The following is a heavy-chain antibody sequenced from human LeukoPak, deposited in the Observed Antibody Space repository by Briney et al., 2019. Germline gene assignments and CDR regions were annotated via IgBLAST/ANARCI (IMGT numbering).Heavy chain of an antibody. Sequence: GGSLRLSCVASGFTLSSYWMTWVRQAPGKGLEWVANIKQDGSEKNYVDSVKGRFTTSRDNVRNSLYLQMTSLRFEDTAVYHCVRASEQFDKWGQGTLVTVSS. D-gene: IGHD1-26*01. V-gene: IGHV3-7*01. J-gene: IGHJ4*02. CDR3: VRASEQFDK. CDR1: GFTLSSYW. CDR2: IKQDGSEK.